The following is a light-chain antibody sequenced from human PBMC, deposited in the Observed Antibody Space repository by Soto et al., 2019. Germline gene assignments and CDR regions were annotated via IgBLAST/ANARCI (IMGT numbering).Light chain of an antibody. CDR1: SSDVGGYNS. Sequence: QSALTQPASVSGSPGQSITISCTGTSSDVGGYNSVSWYQQHPGKAPKLMIDEVSNRPSGVSNRFSGSKSGNTASLTISGLQAEDEADYCCSSKTSFSTLVFGGGTKLTVL. CDR3: SSKTSFSTLV. V-gene: IGLV2-14*01. J-gene: IGLJ2*01. CDR2: EVS.